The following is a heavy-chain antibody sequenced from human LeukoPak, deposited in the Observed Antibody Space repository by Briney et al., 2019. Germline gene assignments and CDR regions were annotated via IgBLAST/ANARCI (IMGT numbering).Heavy chain of an antibody. V-gene: IGHV1-2*06. CDR3: ARGVVLPDY. CDR2: INPNDSGT. J-gene: IGHJ4*02. CDR1: GYTFTGYH. Sequence: GSVKVSCKASGYTFTGYHIHWVRQAPGQGLEWMGRINPNDSGTKYAHKFHGRVTMSRDRSSNTAHMELNRLRSDDTAVYYCARGVVLPDYWGQGTLVIVSS. D-gene: IGHD2-15*01.